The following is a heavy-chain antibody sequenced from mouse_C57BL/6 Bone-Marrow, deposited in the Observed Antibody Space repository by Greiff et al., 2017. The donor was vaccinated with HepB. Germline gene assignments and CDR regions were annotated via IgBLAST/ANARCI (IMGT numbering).Heavy chain of an antibody. D-gene: IGHD2-2*01. CDR1: GFSFNTYA. Sequence: EVQLVESGGGLVQPKGSLKLSCAASGFSFNTYAMNWVRQAPGKGLEWVARIRSKSNNYATYYADSVKDRFTISRDDSESMLYLQMNNLKTEDTAMYYCVGSTMVTTGGVYYAMDYWGQGTSVTVSS. CDR2: IRSKSNNYAT. V-gene: IGHV10-1*01. J-gene: IGHJ4*01. CDR3: VGSTMVTTGGVYYAMDY.